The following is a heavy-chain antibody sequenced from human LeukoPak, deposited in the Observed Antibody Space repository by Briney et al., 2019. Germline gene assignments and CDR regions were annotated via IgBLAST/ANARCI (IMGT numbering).Heavy chain of an antibody. CDR2: INTNTGNP. V-gene: IGHV7-4-1*02. Sequence: ASVKVSCKASGYTFTSYAMNWVRQAPGQGLEWMGWINTNTGNPTYAQGFTGRFVFSLDTSVSTAYLQISSLKAEDTAVYYCARGPMVRGVYNWFDPWGQGTLVTVSS. CDR3: ARGPMVRGVYNWFDP. CDR1: GYTFTSYA. D-gene: IGHD3-10*01. J-gene: IGHJ5*02.